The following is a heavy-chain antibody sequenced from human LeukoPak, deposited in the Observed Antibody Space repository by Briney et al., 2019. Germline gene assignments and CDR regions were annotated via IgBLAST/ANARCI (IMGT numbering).Heavy chain of an antibody. V-gene: IGHV3-21*01. CDR3: ARDDNWNDKPFDF. Sequence: GGSLRLSCAASGFNLRAYTMNWVRQAPGKELEWVSSISTSSSYIYYADSVKGRFTTSRDNAENSLYLQMHSLRVEDTALYYCARDDNWNDKPFDFWGQGTLVTVSS. CDR1: GFNLRAYT. D-gene: IGHD1-20*01. CDR2: ISTSSSYI. J-gene: IGHJ4*02.